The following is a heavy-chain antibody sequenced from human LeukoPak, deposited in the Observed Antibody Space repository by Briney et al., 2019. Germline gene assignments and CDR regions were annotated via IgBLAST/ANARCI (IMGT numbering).Heavy chain of an antibody. CDR2: IYHSGST. CDR3: AREISITIFGVVNAAAPSNRWFDP. V-gene: IGHV4-30-2*01. CDR1: GGSISSGGYY. J-gene: IGHJ5*02. Sequence: PSETLSLTCTVSGGSISSGGYYWSWIRQPPGKGLEWIGYIYHSGSTYYNPSLKSRVTISVDRSKNQFSLKLSSVTAADTAVYYCAREISITIFGVVNAAAPSNRWFDPWGQGTLVTVSS. D-gene: IGHD3-3*01.